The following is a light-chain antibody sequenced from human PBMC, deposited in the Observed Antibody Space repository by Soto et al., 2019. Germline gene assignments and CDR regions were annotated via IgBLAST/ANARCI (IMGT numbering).Light chain of an antibody. J-gene: IGKJ3*01. V-gene: IGKV1-5*03. CDR1: QSISNR. CDR2: RAS. CDR3: QQYSSYSS. Sequence: DIKMTQSPPTLSASVGDRVTITCRASQSISNRLAWYQQKPGKAPKLLMYRASTLESGVPSRFRGSGSGTEFTLTITSLQLDDFATYYCQQYSSYSSFGPGTKVDVK.